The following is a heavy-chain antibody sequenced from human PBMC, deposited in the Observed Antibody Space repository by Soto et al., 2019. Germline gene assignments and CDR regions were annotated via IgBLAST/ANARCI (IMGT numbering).Heavy chain of an antibody. CDR2: MNPGSGDT. Sequence: GASVKVPCKASGYTFTKNDVTWVRQATGQGLEWMGWMNPGSGDTGYAQKFQGRVTMTRDISIATAYMELSSLRSEDTAIYYCARMASFGSLNWFDPWGQGTLVPVSS. CDR1: GYTFTKND. D-gene: IGHD5-18*01. CDR3: ARMASFGSLNWFDP. V-gene: IGHV1-8*01. J-gene: IGHJ5*01.